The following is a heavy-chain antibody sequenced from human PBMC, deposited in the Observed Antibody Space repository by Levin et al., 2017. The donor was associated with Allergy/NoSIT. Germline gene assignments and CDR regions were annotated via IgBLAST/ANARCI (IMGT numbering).Heavy chain of an antibody. CDR3: ARHVTSYYGSGSLRQFDY. Sequence: PSETLSLTCTVSGASISSYYWSWIRQPPGKGLEWIGYISYSGTTNYNPSLKSRVTISVDTSKNQFSLKLSSVTAADTAIYYCARHVTSYYGSGSLRQFDYWGQGTLVTVSS. CDR1: GASISSYY. V-gene: IGHV4-59*08. D-gene: IGHD3-10*01. CDR2: ISYSGTT. J-gene: IGHJ4*02.